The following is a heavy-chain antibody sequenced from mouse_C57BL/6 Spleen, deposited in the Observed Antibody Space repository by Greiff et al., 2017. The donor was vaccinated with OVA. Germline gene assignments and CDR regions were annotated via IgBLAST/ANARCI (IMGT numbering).Heavy chain of an antibody. D-gene: IGHD6-1*01. V-gene: IGHV1-52*01. Sequence: QVQLQQPGAELVRPGSSVKLSCKASGYTFTSYWMHWVKQRPIQGLEWIGNIDPSDSETHSNQKFKDKATLTVDKSSSTAYMQLSSLTSEDSAIYYCARREAQPGAMDYWGQGTSVTVSS. CDR1: GYTFTSYW. J-gene: IGHJ4*01. CDR3: ARREAQPGAMDY. CDR2: IDPSDSET.